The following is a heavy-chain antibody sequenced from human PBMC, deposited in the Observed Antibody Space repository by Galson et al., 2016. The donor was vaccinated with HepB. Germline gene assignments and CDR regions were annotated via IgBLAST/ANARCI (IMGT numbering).Heavy chain of an antibody. CDR3: ARDRRPNGCSSTSCYHIDY. CDR1: GYTFTTYA. V-gene: IGHV1-18*01. J-gene: IGHJ4*02. D-gene: IGHD2-2*01. CDR2: ISAYNGHT. Sequence: SVKVSCKASGYTFTTYAISWVRQAPGQGLEWMGWISAYNGHTKYAQNLQGRVTMTTDTSTSTAYVELRSLRSDDTAVYYCARDRRPNGCSSTSCYHIDYWGQGTLVTVSS.